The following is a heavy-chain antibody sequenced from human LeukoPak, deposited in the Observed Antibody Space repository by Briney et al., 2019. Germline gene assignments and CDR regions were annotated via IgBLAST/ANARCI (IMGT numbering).Heavy chain of an antibody. CDR1: GGTFSSYA. CDR3: ARDQSVTMMLSWFDP. J-gene: IGHJ5*02. D-gene: IGHD3-22*01. CDR2: IIPIFGIA. V-gene: IGHV1-69*04. Sequence: SVKVSCKASGGTFSSYAISWVRQAPGQGLEWMGRIIPIFGIATYAQKFQGRVTITADKSTSTAYMELSSLRSEDTAVYYCARDQSVTMMLSWFDPWGQGTLVTVSS.